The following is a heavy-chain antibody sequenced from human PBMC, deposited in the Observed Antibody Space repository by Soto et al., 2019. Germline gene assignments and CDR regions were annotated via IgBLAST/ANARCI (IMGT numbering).Heavy chain of an antibody. D-gene: IGHD1-1*01. CDR2: ISYDGSNK. J-gene: IGHJ6*02. Sequence: GGSLRLSCAASGFTFSSYTMHWVRQAPGKGLEWVAVISYDGSNKYYADSVKGRFTISRDNSKNTLYLQMNSLRAEDTAVYYCARDRLRYNWNDFPYYYYGMDVWGQGTTVTVSS. CDR3: ARDRLRYNWNDFPYYYYGMDV. CDR1: GFTFSSYT. V-gene: IGHV3-30-3*01.